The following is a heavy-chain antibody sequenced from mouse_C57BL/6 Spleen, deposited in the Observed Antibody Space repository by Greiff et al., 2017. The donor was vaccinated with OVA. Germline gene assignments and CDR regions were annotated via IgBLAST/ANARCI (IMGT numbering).Heavy chain of an antibody. D-gene: IGHD1-1*01. CDR3: ARWGIPDYYGSSYAMDY. J-gene: IGHJ4*01. V-gene: IGHV1-53*01. CDR1: AYPFTSNW. CDR2: FIPSNGGT. Sequence: VHLHHPGTELVKPGASVKLSCKPSAYPFTSNWLPWVKRRPGQGLGWMGIFIPSNGGTNDNEKFKSKATLTVDKSSSTAYMQLSSLTSEDSAVYYCARWGIPDYYGSSYAMDYWGKGTSVTVSS.